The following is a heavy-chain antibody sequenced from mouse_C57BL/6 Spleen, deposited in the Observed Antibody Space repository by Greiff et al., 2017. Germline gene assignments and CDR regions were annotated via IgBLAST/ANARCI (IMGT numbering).Heavy chain of an antibody. Sequence: QVQLQQPGAELVKPGASVKVSCKASGYTFTSYWMHWVKQRPGRGLEWIGRIDPTDVGTNYNEKFKGKATLTVDKPSSTAYMQLSSLTSEDSAVYACAATVITDWDFDVWGKGTTVTVSS. CDR2: IDPTDVGT. J-gene: IGHJ1*03. V-gene: IGHV1-74*01. D-gene: IGHD2-4*01. CDR3: AATVITDWDFDV. CDR1: GYTFTSYW.